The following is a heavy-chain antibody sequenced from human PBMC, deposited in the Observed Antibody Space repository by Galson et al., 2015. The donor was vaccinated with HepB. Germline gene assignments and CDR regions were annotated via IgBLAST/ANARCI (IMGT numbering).Heavy chain of an antibody. CDR3: ARDLVTMVRGVIIYYGMDV. Sequence: SVKVSCKASGYTFTSYYMHWVRQAPGQGLEWMGIINPSGGSTSYAQKLQGRVTMTRDTSTSTVYMELSSLRSEDTAVYYCARDLVTMVRGVIIYYGMDVWGQGTTVTVSS. CDR1: GYTFTSYY. D-gene: IGHD3-10*01. V-gene: IGHV1-46*04. CDR2: INPSGGST. J-gene: IGHJ6*02.